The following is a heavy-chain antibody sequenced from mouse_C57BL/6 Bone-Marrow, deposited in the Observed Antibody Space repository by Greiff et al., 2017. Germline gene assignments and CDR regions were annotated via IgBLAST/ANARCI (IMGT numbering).Heavy chain of an antibody. CDR1: GYTFTDYN. CDR3: ARVTTVVAPSYWYFDV. V-gene: IGHV1-18*01. Sequence: EVKLMESGPELVKPGASVKIPCKASGYTFTDYNMDWVKQSHGKSLEWIGDINPNNGGTIYNQKFKGKATLTVDKSSSTAYMELRSLTSEDTAVYYCARVTTVVAPSYWYFDVWGTGTTVTVSS. CDR2: INPNNGGT. D-gene: IGHD1-1*01. J-gene: IGHJ1*03.